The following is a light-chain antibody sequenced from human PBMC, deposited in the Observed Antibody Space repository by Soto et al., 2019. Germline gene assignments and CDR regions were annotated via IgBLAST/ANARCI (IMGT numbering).Light chain of an antibody. CDR2: SNN. J-gene: IGLJ3*02. CDR1: TSNIGSNT. V-gene: IGLV1-44*01. CDR3: AAWDDNLKGRV. Sequence: QSVLTQPPSASGTPGQRVTISCFGSTSNIGSNTVHWYQQLPGTAPKLLIYSNNERPSGVPDRFSGSKSGTSASLAISGLQSEDEADYYCAAWDDNLKGRVFGGGTQLTVL.